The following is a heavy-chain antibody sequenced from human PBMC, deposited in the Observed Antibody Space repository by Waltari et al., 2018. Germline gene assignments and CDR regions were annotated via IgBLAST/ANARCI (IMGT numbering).Heavy chain of an antibody. CDR2: INYDGSLP. D-gene: IGHD3-3*01. J-gene: IGHJ4*02. CDR1: GFSLSSFG. Sequence: EVQLVESGGGLVQPGGSLRLSCEAPGFSLSSFGMSWVRQAPGKGLEWLANINYDGSLPYYADSAGGRFIVSRDNTKNSLFLEMKNLRVDDTATYYCARGSAYYVRVWDVWGEGALVSVSS. CDR3: ARGSAYYVRVWDV. V-gene: IGHV3-7*03.